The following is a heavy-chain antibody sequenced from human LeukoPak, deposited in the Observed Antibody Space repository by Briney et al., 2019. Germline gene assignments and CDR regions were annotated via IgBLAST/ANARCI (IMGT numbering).Heavy chain of an antibody. D-gene: IGHD5-12*01. CDR3: ATRISGYDSYYFDY. CDR2: IYHSGST. CDR1: GYSISSGYY. J-gene: IGHJ4*02. V-gene: IGHV4-38-2*02. Sequence: SETVSLTCTVSGYSISSGYYWGWIRQPPGKGLEWIGSIYHSGSTYYNPSLKSRVTISVDTSKNQFSLKLSSVTAADTAVYYCATRISGYDSYYFDYWGQGTLVTVSS.